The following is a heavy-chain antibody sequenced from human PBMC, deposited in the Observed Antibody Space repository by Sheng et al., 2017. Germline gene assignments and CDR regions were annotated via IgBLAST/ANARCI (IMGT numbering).Heavy chain of an antibody. CDR1: GFTFSSYG. V-gene: IGHV3-33*01. D-gene: IGHD3-22*01. J-gene: IGHJ1*01. Sequence: QVQLVESGGGVVQPGRSLRLSCAASGFTFSSYGIHWVRQAPGKGLEWVAVIWYDGSNKYYADSVKGRFTISRDNSKNTLYLQMNSLRAEDTAVYYCARDRHSSGYYYFQHWGQGTLVTVSS. CDR3: ARDRHSSGYYYFQH. CDR2: IWYDGSNK.